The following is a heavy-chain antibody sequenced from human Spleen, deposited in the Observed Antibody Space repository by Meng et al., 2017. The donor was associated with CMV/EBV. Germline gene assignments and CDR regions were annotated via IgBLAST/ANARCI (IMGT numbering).Heavy chain of an antibody. Sequence: SETLSLTCTVSGGSVSSSSYYWGWIRQPPGKGLEWIGSIYYSGSTYYNPSLKSRVTISVDTSKNQFSLKLSSVTAADTAVYYCARDLLGEEQQLEPLGEVTTYYYYYGMDVWGQGTTVTVSS. CDR2: IYYSGST. D-gene: IGHD6-13*01. J-gene: IGHJ6*02. V-gene: IGHV4-39*07. CDR3: ARDLLGEEQQLEPLGEVTTYYYYYGMDV. CDR1: GGSVSSSSYY.